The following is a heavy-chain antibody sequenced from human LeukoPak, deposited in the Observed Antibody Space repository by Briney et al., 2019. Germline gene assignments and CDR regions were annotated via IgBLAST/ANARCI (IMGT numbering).Heavy chain of an antibody. CDR2: IYYSGST. V-gene: IGHV4-31*03. Sequence: SQTLSLTCTVSGGSISSGGYYWSWIRQHPGKGLEWIGYIYYSGSTYYNPSLKSRVTISVDTSKNQFSLKLSSVTAADTAVYYCARGPGGSYYFDYWGQGTLVTVSA. J-gene: IGHJ4*02. CDR3: ARGPGGSYYFDY. CDR1: GGSISSGGYY. D-gene: IGHD1-26*01.